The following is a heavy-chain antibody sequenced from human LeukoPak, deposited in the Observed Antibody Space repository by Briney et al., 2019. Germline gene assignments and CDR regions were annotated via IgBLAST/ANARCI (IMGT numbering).Heavy chain of an antibody. J-gene: IGHJ4*02. CDR1: GGTFSSYA. D-gene: IGHD6-19*01. CDR2: IIPILGIA. CDR3: ARTVAGTELDY. V-gene: IGHV1-69*04. Sequence: GASVKVSCKASGGTFSSYAISWVRQAPGQGLEWMGRIIPILGIANYAQKFQGRVTITADKSTSTAYMELSSLRSEDTAVYCCARTVAGTELDYWGQGTLVTVSS.